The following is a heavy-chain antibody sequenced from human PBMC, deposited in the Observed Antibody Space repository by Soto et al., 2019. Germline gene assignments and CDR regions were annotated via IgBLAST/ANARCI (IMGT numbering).Heavy chain of an antibody. CDR1: GDSISSGAYH. CDR3: ATYVVGAGGTGS. Sequence: QVQLQESGPGLVKASQTLSLTCTVSGDSISSGAYHWSWVRQLPGKGLEWIGFIQSSGRTQYNPSRQSRLTMSVDTSKNQFSLRLTSVTAADTAVYYCATYVVGAGGTGSWGQGTLVTVSS. J-gene: IGHJ5*02. V-gene: IGHV4-31*03. CDR2: IQSSGRT. D-gene: IGHD6-13*01.